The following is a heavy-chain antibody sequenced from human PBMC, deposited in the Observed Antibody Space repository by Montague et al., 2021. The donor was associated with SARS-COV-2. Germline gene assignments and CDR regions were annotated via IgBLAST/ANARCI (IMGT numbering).Heavy chain of an antibody. V-gene: IGHV2-70*11. J-gene: IGHJ4*02. Sequence: PALVKPTQTLTLTCTFSGFSLSTSGMCVSWIRQPPGKALEWLARIDWDDDKYYSTSLKTRLTISKDTSKNQVVLTMTNMDPVDTATYYCARDKYYYDSSGYYPLVYFDXWGQGTLATVSS. CDR3: ARDKYYYDSSGYYPLVYFDX. CDR2: IDWDDDK. CDR1: GFSLSTSGMC. D-gene: IGHD3-22*01.